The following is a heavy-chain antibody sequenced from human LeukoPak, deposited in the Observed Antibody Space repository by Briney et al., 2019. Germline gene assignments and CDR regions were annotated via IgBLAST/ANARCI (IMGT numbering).Heavy chain of an antibody. J-gene: IGHJ2*01. V-gene: IGHV4-59*01. Sequence: PSETLSLTCTVSGGSISSYYWSWIRQPPGKGLEWIGYIYYSGSTNYSPSLKSRLTITVDTSKNQFSLKLSSVTAADTAVYYCARTYGSSGLGYFDLWGRGTLVTVSS. D-gene: IGHD6-13*01. CDR2: IYYSGST. CDR1: GGSISSYY. CDR3: ARTYGSSGLGYFDL.